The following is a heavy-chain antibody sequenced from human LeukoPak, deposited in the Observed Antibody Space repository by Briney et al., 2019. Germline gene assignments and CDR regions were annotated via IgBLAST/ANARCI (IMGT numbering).Heavy chain of an antibody. CDR1: GFTVSNNY. Sequence: GGSLRLSCAASGFTVSNNYMSWVRQAPGKGLEWVSVIYSGGSTYYAASVKGRFTISRDNSKNTLYLQMNSLRAEDTAVYYCATGVPGAYRIIYWGQGTLVTVSS. CDR2: IYSGGST. V-gene: IGHV3-66*01. CDR3: ATGVPGAYRIIY. J-gene: IGHJ4*02. D-gene: IGHD2-21*01.